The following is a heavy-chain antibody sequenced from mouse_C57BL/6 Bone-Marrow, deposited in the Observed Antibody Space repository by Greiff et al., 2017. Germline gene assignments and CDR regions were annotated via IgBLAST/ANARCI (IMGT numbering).Heavy chain of an antibody. Sequence: VQLQQSGAELVRPGASVKLSCTASGFNIKDDYMHWVKQRPEQGLEWIGWIDPENGDTEYASKFQGKATITADTSSNTAYLPLSSLTSEDTAVYYCTTHYYGSSYAMDYWGQGTSVTVSS. CDR3: TTHYYGSSYAMDY. J-gene: IGHJ4*01. CDR1: GFNIKDDY. CDR2: IDPENGDT. V-gene: IGHV14-4*01. D-gene: IGHD1-1*01.